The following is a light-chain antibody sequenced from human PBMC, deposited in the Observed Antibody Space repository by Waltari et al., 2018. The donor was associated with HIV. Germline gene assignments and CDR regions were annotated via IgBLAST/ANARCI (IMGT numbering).Light chain of an antibody. CDR1: TSDVVGYNY. Sequence: SALPQPASVSGSPGQSSTIPCTATTSDVVGYNYVSWYQQHPGKPPQHMIYEVSNRPSGVSDRFSGSKSGNTASLTISGLQAADEGDYYCSSYTSSTILAFGEGTKLTVL. CDR2: EVS. J-gene: IGLJ2*01. V-gene: IGLV2-14*01. CDR3: SSYTSSTILA.